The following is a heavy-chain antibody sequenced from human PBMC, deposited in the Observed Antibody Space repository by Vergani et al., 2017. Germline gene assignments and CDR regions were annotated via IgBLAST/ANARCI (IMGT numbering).Heavy chain of an antibody. D-gene: IGHD6-6*01. CDR3: ARHLRQLARNDVFDI. V-gene: IGHV4-39*01. J-gene: IGHJ3*02. Sequence: QLQLQESGPRLVKPSETLSLTCSLSGMSISNNNYYWGWLRQPPGKGLEWIGSIYDSRNNNYSPSLKSRLSISVDTSKNQFSLNLTSVTAADTAVYYCARHLRQLARNDVFDIWGHGTLVTVSS. CDR2: IYDSRNN. CDR1: GMSISNNNYY.